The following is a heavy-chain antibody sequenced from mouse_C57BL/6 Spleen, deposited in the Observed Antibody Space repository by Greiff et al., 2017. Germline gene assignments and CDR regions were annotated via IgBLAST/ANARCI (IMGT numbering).Heavy chain of an antibody. CDR3: AIYYGFYAMDY. J-gene: IGHJ4*01. V-gene: IGHV1-74*01. CDR2: IHPSDSDT. Sequence: QVQLQQPGAELVKPGASVKVSCKASGYTFTSYWMHWVKQRPGQGLEGIGRIHPSDSDTNYNQKFKGKATLTVDKSSSPAYMQLSSLTSEDSAVYYCAIYYGFYAMDYWGQGTSVTVSS. CDR1: GYTFTSYW. D-gene: IGHD1-1*01.